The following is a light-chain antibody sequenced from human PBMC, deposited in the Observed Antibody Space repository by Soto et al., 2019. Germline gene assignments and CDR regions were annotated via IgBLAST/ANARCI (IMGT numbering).Light chain of an antibody. J-gene: IGKJ2*01. Sequence: TQYQASMSPSPCERVTLSGRSSQNIRSSLAWYQQRPGQAPRLLIYDASTRATGIPPRFSGGGSGTEFTVTISSLQSEDFAIYYCQQYDIWPTYPVCQRTKL. CDR2: DAS. CDR3: QQYDIWPTYP. V-gene: IGKV3-15*01. CDR1: QNIRSS.